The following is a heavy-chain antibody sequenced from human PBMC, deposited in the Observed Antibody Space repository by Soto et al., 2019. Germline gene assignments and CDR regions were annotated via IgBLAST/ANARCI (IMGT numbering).Heavy chain of an antibody. CDR3: ARDLDGSGSYYTDY. V-gene: IGHV1-18*01. CDR2: IKPHNGNT. CDR1: GYTFNIYG. D-gene: IGHD3-10*01. J-gene: IGHJ4*02. Sequence: ASVKVSCKASGYTFNIYGINWVRQAPGQGLEWMGWIKPHNGNTKYAQNLQGRVIMTTDTSTSTDYMELRSLRSDDTAVYYCARDLDGSGSYYTDYWGQGTLVTVSS.